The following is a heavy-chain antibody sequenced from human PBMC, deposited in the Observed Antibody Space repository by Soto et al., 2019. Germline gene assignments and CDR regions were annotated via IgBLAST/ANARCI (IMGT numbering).Heavy chain of an antibody. V-gene: IGHV3-21*01. J-gene: IGHJ4*01. CDR2: VTSSPSSM. CDR3: AREADFASSGYVLDY. D-gene: IGHD3-22*01. CDR1: GFTFSGFS. Sequence: GGSLRLSCAASGFTFSGFSMNWVRQAPGKGLEWVSSVTSSPSSMFYADSVKGRFTISRDDAKDSLFLQMNSLRADDTAVYYCAREADFASSGYVLDYWGLGT.